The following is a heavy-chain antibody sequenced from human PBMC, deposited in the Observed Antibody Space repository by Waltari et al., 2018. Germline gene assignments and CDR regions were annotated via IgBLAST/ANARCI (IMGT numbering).Heavy chain of an antibody. V-gene: IGHV1-69*01. Sequence: QVQLVQSGAEVKKPGSSVKVSCTASGGTFNSNALSWVRQAPGQGLEWMGGIIPLFGTANYARKFQDRVTITADESTRTAYMELSSLRSEDTAVYYCATPSDHHDYVWGISAWGQGTLVTVSS. CDR2: IIPLFGTA. D-gene: IGHD3-16*01. CDR1: GGTFNSNA. CDR3: ATPSDHHDYVWGISA. J-gene: IGHJ5*02.